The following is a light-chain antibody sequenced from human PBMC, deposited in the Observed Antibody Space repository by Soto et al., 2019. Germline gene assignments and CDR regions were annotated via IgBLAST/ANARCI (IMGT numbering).Light chain of an antibody. V-gene: IGKV3-20*01. J-gene: IGKJ2*01. CDR1: QSVSSSY. CDR3: QQYGSSPPYT. CDR2: GAS. Sequence: EIVLTQSPGTLSLSPGERATLSCRASQSVSSSYLAWYQQEPGQAPRLLIYGASSRATGIPDRFSGSGSGTDFTLTISRLEPEDFAVYYCQQYGSSPPYTFGQGTKLEIK.